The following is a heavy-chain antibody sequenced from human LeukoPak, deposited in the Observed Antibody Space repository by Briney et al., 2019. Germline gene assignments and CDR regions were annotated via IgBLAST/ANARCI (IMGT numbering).Heavy chain of an antibody. CDR2: ISYDGSNK. J-gene: IGHJ6*03. D-gene: IGHD6-6*01. CDR3: ARVQYSSSSWSGYYYYYMDV. Sequence: GGSLRLSCAASGFTFSSYAMHWVRQAPGKGLEWVAVISYDGSNKYYADSVKDRFTISRDNSKNTLYLQMNSLRAEDTAVYYCARVQYSSSSWSGYYYYYMDVWGKGTTVTVSS. V-gene: IGHV3-30*01. CDR1: GFTFSSYA.